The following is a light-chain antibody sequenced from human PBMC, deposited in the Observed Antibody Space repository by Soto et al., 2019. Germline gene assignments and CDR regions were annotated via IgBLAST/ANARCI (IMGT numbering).Light chain of an antibody. CDR1: QSISDY. V-gene: IGKV1-39*01. CDR2: AAS. J-gene: IGKJ3*01. Sequence: DIQMTQSPSSLSASVGDRVTITCRASQSISDYLNWYQRKPGKAPNLLIYAASSLQSGVPSRFSGRGSGTDFTLTISSLQPEDFATYYCQQSFSTPFTFGPGTKVDIK. CDR3: QQSFSTPFT.